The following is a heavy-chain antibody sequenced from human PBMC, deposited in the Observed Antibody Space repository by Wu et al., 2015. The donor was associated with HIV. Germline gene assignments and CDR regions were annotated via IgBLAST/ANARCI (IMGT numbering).Heavy chain of an antibody. Sequence: QVQLVQSGAEVKKPGSSVKVSCEASGGTFSSYAFNWVRQAPGQGLEWMGGFSPVFGPTNYAQKFQGRVTITADESTSTAYMELSSLRSEDTAFYYCATDRFYCSGGFCYSAFDFWGQGTLVTVSS. V-gene: IGHV1-69*12. D-gene: IGHD2-15*01. CDR3: ATDRFYCSGGFCYSAFDF. J-gene: IGHJ4*02. CDR1: GGTFSSYA. CDR2: FSPVFGPT.